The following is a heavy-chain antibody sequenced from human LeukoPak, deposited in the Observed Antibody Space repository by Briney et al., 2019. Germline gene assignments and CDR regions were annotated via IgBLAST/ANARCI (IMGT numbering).Heavy chain of an antibody. J-gene: IGHJ4*02. CDR2: VYYSGST. V-gene: IGHV4-59*01. CDR1: GGSFDGYY. CDR3: ASNTGTVFDY. D-gene: IGHD7-27*01. Sequence: PSETLSLTCAVFGGSFDGYYWSWIRQPPGKGLEWIGYVYYSGSTEYNPSLRSRVTISLEMSKHQFSLNLTSVTAADTAVYYCASNTGTVFDYWGQGALVTVSS.